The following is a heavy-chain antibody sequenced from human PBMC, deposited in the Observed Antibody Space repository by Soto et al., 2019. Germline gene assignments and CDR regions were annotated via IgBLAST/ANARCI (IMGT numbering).Heavy chain of an antibody. Sequence: QLHLQESGPGLVKPSETLSLTCIVSGVSLSSSSYYWAWNRQPPGKGLEWIGTIYYNGNTYYNPSLKSRVTIALDTSKNETSLKLNSVTATDTAVYYCGRHDWTYYLRAINFWGQGTLATVSS. CDR3: GRHDWTYYLRAINF. CDR1: GVSLSSSSYY. J-gene: IGHJ4*02. V-gene: IGHV4-39*01. CDR2: IYYNGNT. D-gene: IGHD2-21*01.